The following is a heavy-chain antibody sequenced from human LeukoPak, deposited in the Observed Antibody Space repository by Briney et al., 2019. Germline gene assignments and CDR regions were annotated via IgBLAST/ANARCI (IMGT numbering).Heavy chain of an antibody. CDR2: IYYSGST. V-gene: IGHV4-59*12. CDR1: GGSISNYC. Sequence: PSETLSLTCTVSGGSISNYCWSWFRQPPGKGLEWIGYIYYSGSTNYNPSLKSRVSISVDTSKNQFSLKLSSVTAANTAVYYCARARGIAAPPRPHLPFDYWGQGTLVTVSS. D-gene: IGHD6-6*01. J-gene: IGHJ4*02. CDR3: ARARGIAAPPRPHLPFDY.